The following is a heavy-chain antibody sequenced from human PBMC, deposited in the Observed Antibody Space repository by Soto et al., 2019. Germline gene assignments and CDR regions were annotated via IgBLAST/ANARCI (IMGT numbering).Heavy chain of an antibody. V-gene: IGHV3-33*01. CDR3: VRVTSPIYYYDSSGYLDAFDI. Sequence: GGSLRLSCAASGFTFSSYGMHWVRQAPGKGLEWVAVIWYDGSNKYYADSVKGRFTISRDNSKNTLYLQMNSLRAEDTAVYYCVRVTSPIYYYDSSGYLDAFDIWGQGTMVTVSS. D-gene: IGHD3-22*01. J-gene: IGHJ3*02. CDR2: IWYDGSNK. CDR1: GFTFSSYG.